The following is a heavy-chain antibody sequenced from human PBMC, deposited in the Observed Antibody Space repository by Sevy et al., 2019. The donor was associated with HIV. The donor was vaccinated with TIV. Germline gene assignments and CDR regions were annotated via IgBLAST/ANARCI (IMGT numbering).Heavy chain of an antibody. CDR3: ARARRPYCSGGSCYYFDY. Sequence: GESLKISCAASGFTFSSYWMSWVRQAPGKGLEWVANIKQDGSEKYYVDSVKGRFTISRDNAKNSLYLQMNSLRAEDTAVYYCARARRPYCSGGSCYYFDYWGQGTLVTVSS. CDR1: GFTFSSYW. CDR2: IKQDGSEK. V-gene: IGHV3-7*01. J-gene: IGHJ4*02. D-gene: IGHD2-15*01.